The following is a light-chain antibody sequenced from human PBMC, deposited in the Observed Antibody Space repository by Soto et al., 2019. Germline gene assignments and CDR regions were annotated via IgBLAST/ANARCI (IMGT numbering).Light chain of an antibody. CDR2: EVS. Sequence: QSALTQPASVSGSPGQSITISCTGTSSDVGSYNLVSWYQQHPGKAPKLMIYEVSKRPSGVSNRFSGSKSGNTASLTISWLQAEDEADYYCCSYAGSSTFRVFGGGTKLTVL. CDR1: SSDVGSYNL. CDR3: CSYAGSSTFRV. V-gene: IGLV2-23*02. J-gene: IGLJ2*01.